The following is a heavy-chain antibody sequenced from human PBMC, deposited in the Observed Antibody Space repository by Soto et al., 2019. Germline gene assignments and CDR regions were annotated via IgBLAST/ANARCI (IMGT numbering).Heavy chain of an antibody. D-gene: IGHD3-10*01. CDR2: IIPILGIA. Sequence: QVQLVQSGAEVKKPGSSVKVSCKASGGTFSSYTISWVRQAPGQGLEWMGRIIPILGIANYAQKFQGRVTITADKSTSTAYMELSSLRSEDTAVYYCARDDRSYYYGSGIYYMDVWGKGTTVTVSS. V-gene: IGHV1-69*08. J-gene: IGHJ6*03. CDR3: ARDDRSYYYGSGIYYMDV. CDR1: GGTFSSYT.